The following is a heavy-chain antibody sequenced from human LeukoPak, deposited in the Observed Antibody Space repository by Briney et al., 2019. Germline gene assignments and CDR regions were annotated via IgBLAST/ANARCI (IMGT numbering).Heavy chain of an antibody. CDR1: GFTFSSYS. V-gene: IGHV3-21*04. D-gene: IGHD6-19*01. CDR2: ISTSSSYI. CDR3: AKHRAVAEQDFDY. J-gene: IGHJ4*02. Sequence: GGSLRLSCAASGFTFSSYSMNWVRQAPGKGLEWVSSISTSSSYIYYADSVKGRFTISRDNSKNTLYLQMNSLRAEDTAVYYCAKHRAVAEQDFDYWGQGSLVTVSS.